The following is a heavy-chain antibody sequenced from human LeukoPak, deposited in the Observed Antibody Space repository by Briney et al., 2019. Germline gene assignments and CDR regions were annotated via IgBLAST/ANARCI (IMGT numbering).Heavy chain of an antibody. J-gene: IGHJ3*02. V-gene: IGHV4-61*02. D-gene: IGHD6-13*01. CDR1: GGSISSSSYY. CDR2: IYTSGST. CDR3: ATGIAAAGPSEDDAFDI. Sequence: SETLSLTCNVSGGSISSSSYYWSWIRQPAGKGLEWIGRIYTSGSTNYNPSLKSRVTMSVDTSKNQFSLKLSSVTAADTAVYYCATGIAAAGPSEDDAFDIWGQGTMVTVSS.